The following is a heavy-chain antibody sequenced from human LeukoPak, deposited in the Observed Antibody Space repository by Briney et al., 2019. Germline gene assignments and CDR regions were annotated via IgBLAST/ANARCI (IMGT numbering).Heavy chain of an antibody. CDR2: IYTSGST. D-gene: IGHD6-6*01. J-gene: IGHJ4*02. CDR3: ARWRSSSSDFDY. V-gene: IGHV4-4*09. Sequence: SETLSLTCTVSGGSISSYYWSWIRQPPGKGLEWIGYIYTSGSTNYNPSLKSRVTISVDTSKNQFSLKLSSVTAADTAVYYCARWRSSSSDFDYWGQGTLVTVFS. CDR1: GGSISSYY.